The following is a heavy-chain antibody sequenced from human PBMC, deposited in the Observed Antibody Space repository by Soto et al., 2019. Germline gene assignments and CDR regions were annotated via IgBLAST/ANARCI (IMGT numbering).Heavy chain of an antibody. Sequence: QVQLVQSGAEVTKPGASVNISCRASGYNFTRYHMHWVRQAPGQGLAWMVIINPSGGGTTYAQKFQGRVTMTRDTSRSTFYMELSSLTSEETALYYCARDRSIAGAGIPVGYMDVWGQGTTVTVSS. CDR1: GYNFTRYH. V-gene: IGHV1-46*01. J-gene: IGHJ6*02. CDR2: INPSGGGT. D-gene: IGHD6-19*01. CDR3: ARDRSIAGAGIPVGYMDV.